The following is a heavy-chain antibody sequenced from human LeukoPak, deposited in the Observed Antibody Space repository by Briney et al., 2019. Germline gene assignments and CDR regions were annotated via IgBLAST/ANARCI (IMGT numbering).Heavy chain of an antibody. J-gene: IGHJ3*02. CDR1: GGSFSGYY. CDR2: IYYSGST. D-gene: IGHD3-22*01. Sequence: SETLSLTCAVYGGSFSGYYWSWIRQPPGKGLEWIGYIYYSGSTNYNPSLKSRITISVDTSKNQFSLKLSSVTAADTAVYYCARQYYYDSSGYSAFDIWGQGTMVTVSS. V-gene: IGHV4-59*08. CDR3: ARQYYYDSSGYSAFDI.